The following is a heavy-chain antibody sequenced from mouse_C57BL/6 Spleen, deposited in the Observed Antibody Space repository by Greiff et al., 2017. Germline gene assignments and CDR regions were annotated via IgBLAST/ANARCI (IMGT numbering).Heavy chain of an antibody. Sequence: VQLQQPGAELVMPGASVKLSCKASGYTFTSYWMHWVKQRPGQGLEWIGEIDPSDSYTNYNQKFKGKSTLTVDKSSSTAYMQLSSLTSEDSAVYYCARLYGNPYYFDYWGQGTTLTVSS. D-gene: IGHD2-10*02. V-gene: IGHV1-69*01. CDR2: IDPSDSYT. CDR1: GYTFTSYW. CDR3: ARLYGNPYYFDY. J-gene: IGHJ2*01.